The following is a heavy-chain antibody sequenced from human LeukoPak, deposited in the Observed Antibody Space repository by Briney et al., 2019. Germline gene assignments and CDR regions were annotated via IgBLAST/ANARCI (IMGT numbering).Heavy chain of an antibody. CDR1: GYTFTGYY. Sequence: GASVKVSCKASGYTFTGYYMHWVRQAPGQGLEWMGWINPNSGGTNYAQKFQGRVTMTRDTSISTAYMELSRLRSDDTAVYYCARAADTFAYYYGSGSSWWFDPWGQGTLVTVSS. V-gene: IGHV1-2*02. J-gene: IGHJ5*02. D-gene: IGHD3-10*01. CDR3: ARAADTFAYYYGSGSSWWFDP. CDR2: INPNSGGT.